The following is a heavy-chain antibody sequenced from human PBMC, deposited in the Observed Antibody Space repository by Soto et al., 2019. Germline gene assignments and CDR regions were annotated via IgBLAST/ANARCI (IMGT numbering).Heavy chain of an antibody. V-gene: IGHV1-18*01. CDR3: ARGSGYWWEYMMY. Sequence: ASVKASCKASGYTFSNEAITGVRQAPGQGLEWMACVSAYNGKTNYAQKGKGRVTMTTDTSTSTAYMEARSLRYDDTAVYFCARGSGYWWEYMMYWGQG. J-gene: IGHJ4*02. CDR1: GYTFSNEA. CDR2: VSAYNGKT. D-gene: IGHD2-8*02.